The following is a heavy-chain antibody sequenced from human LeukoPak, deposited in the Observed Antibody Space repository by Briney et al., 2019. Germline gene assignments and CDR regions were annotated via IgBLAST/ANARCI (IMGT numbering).Heavy chain of an antibody. CDR2: MNPHSGNT. J-gene: IGHJ4*02. V-gene: IGHV1-8*01. CDR1: GYTFTSYD. CDR3: TANPLLRYFDWLPPHDY. D-gene: IGHD3-9*01. Sequence: ASVKVSCKASGYTFTSYDINWVRQATGQGLEWMGWMNPHSGNTGYAQKFQGRVTMTRNTSISTAYMELSSLRSEDTAVYYCTANPLLRYFDWLPPHDYWGQGTLVTVSS.